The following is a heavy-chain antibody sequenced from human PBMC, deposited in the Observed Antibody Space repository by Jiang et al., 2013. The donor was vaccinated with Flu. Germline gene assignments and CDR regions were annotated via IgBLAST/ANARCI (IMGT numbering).Heavy chain of an antibody. V-gene: IGHV1-18*01. CDR1: GYPFTTYG. Sequence: SGAEVKKPGASVEVSCKASGYPFTTYGITWVRQAPGQGLEWMGWISSYNGYTKYAQKFQGRVTMTTDTFTTTGYMELRSLRSDDTAVYYCARDGTQLWLGNVTRFNWFDPWGQGTLVTVSS. CDR3: ARDGTQLWLGNVTRFNWFDP. CDR2: ISSYNGYT. D-gene: IGHD5-18*01. J-gene: IGHJ5*02.